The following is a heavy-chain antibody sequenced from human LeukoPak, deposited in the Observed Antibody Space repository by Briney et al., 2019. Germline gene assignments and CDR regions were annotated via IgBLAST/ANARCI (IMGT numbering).Heavy chain of an antibody. D-gene: IGHD2-15*01. J-gene: IGHJ6*02. CDR1: GGSISSGGYY. Sequence: SQTLSLTCTVSGGSISSGGYYWSWIRQHPGKGLEWIGYIYYGGSTYYIPSLKSRVTISVDTSKNQFSLKLSSVTAAGTAVYYCARAPIYCSGGSCYYYYYGMDVWGQGTTVTVSS. V-gene: IGHV4-31*03. CDR3: ARAPIYCSGGSCYYYYYGMDV. CDR2: IYYGGST.